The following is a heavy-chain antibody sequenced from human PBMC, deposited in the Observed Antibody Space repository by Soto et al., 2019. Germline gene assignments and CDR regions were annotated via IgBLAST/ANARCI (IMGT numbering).Heavy chain of an antibody. V-gene: IGHV1-58*02. CDR1: GFTFTSSA. CDR3: AAVYCSSTSCYAGFDY. J-gene: IGHJ4*02. CDR2: IVVGSGNT. Sequence: QMQLVQSGPEVKKPGTSVKVSCKASGFTFTSSAMQWVRQARGQRLEWIGWIVVGSGNTNYAQKFQERVTITRDMSTSTAYMELSSLRSEDTAVYYCAAVYCSSTSCYAGFDYWGQGTLVTVSS. D-gene: IGHD2-2*01.